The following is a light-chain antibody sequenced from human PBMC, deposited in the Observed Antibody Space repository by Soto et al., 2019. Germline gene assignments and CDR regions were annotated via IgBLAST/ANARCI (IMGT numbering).Light chain of an antibody. CDR2: GAS. J-gene: IGKJ1*01. CDR1: QSLPSTS. CDR3: QQYGSSPWT. Sequence: DMVLTQSQVTLSLAPGARATLSCRASQSLPSTSLAWYQQKPGQAPRLLIYGASSRATGVPDRFSGSGSGTDFTLTISRLEPEDFAVYYCQQYGSSPWTVGQGTKVDI. V-gene: IGKV3-20*01.